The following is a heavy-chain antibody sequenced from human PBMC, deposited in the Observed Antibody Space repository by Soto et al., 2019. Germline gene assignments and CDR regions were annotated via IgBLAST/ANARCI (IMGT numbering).Heavy chain of an antibody. J-gene: IGHJ5*02. V-gene: IGHV3-23*01. D-gene: IGHD1-26*01. CDR1: GFIFENFG. CDR3: AKNQGVELVPLATVDWFDP. Sequence: GSLRLSCAASGFIFENFGMSWVRQAPGKGLEWISSISGSGFKKYYADSVKGRFTISRDNSKSTVYLELNNMSAEDTAVYHCAKNQGVELVPLATVDWFDPWGQGSVVTVSS. CDR2: ISGSGFKK.